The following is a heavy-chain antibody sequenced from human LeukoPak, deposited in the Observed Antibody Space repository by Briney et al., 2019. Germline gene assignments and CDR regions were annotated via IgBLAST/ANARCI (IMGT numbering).Heavy chain of an antibody. J-gene: IGHJ3*02. CDR2: IYYSGST. D-gene: IGHD6-13*01. V-gene: IGHV4-39*01. CDR3: ARQLGMSAFDI. CDR1: GGSISSSSYY. Sequence: SETLSLTCTVSGGSISSSSYYWGWIRQPPGKGLEWIGSIYYSGSTYYNPSLKSRVTISVDTSKNQFSLKLSSVTAADTAVYYCARQLGMSAFDIWGQGTMVTVSS.